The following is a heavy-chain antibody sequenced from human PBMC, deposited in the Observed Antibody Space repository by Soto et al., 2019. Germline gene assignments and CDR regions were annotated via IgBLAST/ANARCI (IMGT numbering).Heavy chain of an antibody. V-gene: IGHV3-30*18. CDR3: AKPIRIFGVVTNFDY. CDR1: GFTFSSYG. CDR2: ISYDGSNK. Sequence: GGSLRLSCAASGFTFSSYGMHWVRQAPGKGLEWVAVISYDGSNKYYADSVKGRFTISRDNSKNTLYLQMNSLRAEDTAVYYCAKPIRIFGVVTNFDYWGQGTLVTVSS. D-gene: IGHD3-3*01. J-gene: IGHJ4*02.